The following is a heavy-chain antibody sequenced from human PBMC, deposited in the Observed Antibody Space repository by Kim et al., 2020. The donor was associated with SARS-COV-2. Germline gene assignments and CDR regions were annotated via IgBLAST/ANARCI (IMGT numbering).Heavy chain of an antibody. V-gene: IGHV3-21*01. CDR3: ASNSDGGNYYYYYYGMDV. J-gene: IGHJ6*02. D-gene: IGHD1-26*01. CDR1: GFTFSSYS. Sequence: WGSLRLSCAASGFTFSSYSMNWVRQAPGKGLEWVSSISSSSSYIYYADSVKGRFTISRDNAKNSLYLQMNSLRAEDTAVYYCASNSDGGNYYYYYYGMDVWGQGTTVTVSS. CDR2: ISSSSSYI.